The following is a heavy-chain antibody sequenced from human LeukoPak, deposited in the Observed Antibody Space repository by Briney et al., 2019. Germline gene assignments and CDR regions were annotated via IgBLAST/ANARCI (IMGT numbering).Heavy chain of an antibody. D-gene: IGHD6-6*01. CDR2: IWYDGSNK. CDR1: GFTFSSYG. J-gene: IGHJ4*02. Sequence: GGSLRLSRAASGFTFSSYGMHWVRQAPGKGLEWVAVIWYDGSNKYYADSVKGRFTISRDNSKNTLYLQMNSLRAEDTAVYYCARECIAARPLDYWGQGTLVTVSS. V-gene: IGHV3-33*01. CDR3: ARECIAARPLDY.